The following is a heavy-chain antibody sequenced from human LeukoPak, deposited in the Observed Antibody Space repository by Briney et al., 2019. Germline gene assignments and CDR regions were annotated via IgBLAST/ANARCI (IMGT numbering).Heavy chain of an antibody. V-gene: IGHV3-48*02. J-gene: IGHJ4*02. CDR3: ARGDGFHHFDY. CDR1: GFTFSSSS. Sequence: GGSLRLSCVVSGFTFSSSSMNWVRQAPGKGLEWVSHISFTNTIIYFADSVKGRFTISRDNAQNSLYLHMSSLRDEDTAVYNCARGDGFHHFDYWGQGALVTVSS. D-gene: IGHD5-24*01. CDR2: ISFTNTII.